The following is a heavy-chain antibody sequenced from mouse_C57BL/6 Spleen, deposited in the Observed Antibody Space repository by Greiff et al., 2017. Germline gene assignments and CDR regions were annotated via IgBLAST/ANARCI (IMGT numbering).Heavy chain of an antibody. J-gene: IGHJ3*01. Sequence: EVKLQESGAELVKPGASVKLSCTASGFNIKDYYMHWVKQRTEQGLEWIGRIDPEDGETKYAPKFQGKATITADTSSNTAYLQLSSLTSEDTAVYYCARSRAAQAWFAYWGQGTLVTVSA. V-gene: IGHV14-2*01. CDR1: GFNIKDYY. CDR2: IDPEDGET. CDR3: ARSRAAQAWFAY. D-gene: IGHD3-2*02.